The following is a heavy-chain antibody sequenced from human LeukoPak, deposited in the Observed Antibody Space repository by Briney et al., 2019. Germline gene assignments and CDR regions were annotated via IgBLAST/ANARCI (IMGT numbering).Heavy chain of an antibody. CDR2: IIPIFGTA. CDR1: GGTFSSYA. Sequence: SVKVSCKASGGTFSSYAISWVRQAPGQGLEWMGGIIPIFGTANYAQKFQGRVTITAGESTSTAYMELSSLRSEDTAVYYCARAPCSSTSCYTVGWFDPWGQGTLVTVSS. J-gene: IGHJ5*02. V-gene: IGHV1-69*01. D-gene: IGHD2-2*02. CDR3: ARAPCSSTSCYTVGWFDP.